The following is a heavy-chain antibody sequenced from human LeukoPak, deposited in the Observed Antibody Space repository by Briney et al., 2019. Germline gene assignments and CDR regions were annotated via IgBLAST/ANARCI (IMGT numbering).Heavy chain of an antibody. D-gene: IGHD3-16*01. V-gene: IGHV3-48*02. J-gene: IGHJ6*02. CDR1: GLSITSYS. CDR3: ARGGGLDV. Sequence: GGSLRLSCAASGLSITSYSMNWVRQAPGKGLEWVSHISSSSTTIEYADSVKGRFTISRDNAKNSLYLQMNSLRDEDTAVYFCARGGGLDVWGQGATVTVSS. CDR2: ISSSSTTI.